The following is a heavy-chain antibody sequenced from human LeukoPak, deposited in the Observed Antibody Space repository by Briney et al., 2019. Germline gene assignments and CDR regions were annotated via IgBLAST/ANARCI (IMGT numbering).Heavy chain of an antibody. V-gene: IGHV3-23*01. CDR2: FSGSGGST. D-gene: IGHD6-13*01. Sequence: GGSLRLSCAASGFIFSSYAMSWVRQAPGKGLEWVSAFSGSGGSTYYTDSVKGRFTISRDNSKNSVYLQMNSLRAEDTAVYYCAKWGGSSWPCYDYWGQGTLVTVSS. CDR3: AKWGGSSWPCYDY. CDR1: GFIFSSYA. J-gene: IGHJ4*02.